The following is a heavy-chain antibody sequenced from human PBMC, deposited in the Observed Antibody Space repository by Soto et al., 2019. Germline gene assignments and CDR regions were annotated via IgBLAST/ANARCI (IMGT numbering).Heavy chain of an antibody. Sequence: GGSLRLSCAASGFTVSSNYMSWVRQAPGKGLEWVSVIYSGGSTYYADSVKGRFTISRDNSKNTLYLQMNSLRAEDTAVYYCARAPRPSRNYVSLGYYYMDVWGKGTTVTVSS. CDR1: GFTVSSNY. CDR3: ARAPRPSRNYVSLGYYYMDV. V-gene: IGHV3-66*01. J-gene: IGHJ6*03. CDR2: IYSGGST. D-gene: IGHD4-4*01.